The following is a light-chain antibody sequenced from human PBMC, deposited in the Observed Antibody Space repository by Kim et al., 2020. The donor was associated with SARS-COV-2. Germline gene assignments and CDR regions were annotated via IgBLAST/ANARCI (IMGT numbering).Light chain of an antibody. V-gene: IGKV3-11*01. Sequence: LSLSPAERATRSCRSRQSVSSYLAWYQQKPGQAPRLLIYDASNRATGIPARFSGSGSGTDFTLTISSLEPEDFAVYYCQQRSNWPSFGQGTKLEI. CDR3: QQRSNWPS. CDR1: QSVSSY. J-gene: IGKJ2*01. CDR2: DAS.